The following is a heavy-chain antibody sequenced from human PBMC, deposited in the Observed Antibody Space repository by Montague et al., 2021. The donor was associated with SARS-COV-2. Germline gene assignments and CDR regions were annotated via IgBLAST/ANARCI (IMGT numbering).Heavy chain of an antibody. CDR2: IDWDGDK. J-gene: IGHJ6*02. CDR3: ARGPSDTYYYNGMDV. Sequence: PALGKPTQTLTLTCTFSGFSLSTSGMCMTWIRQPPGKALEWLARIDWDGDKYYNTSLKSRLTISKDTSKNLVVLTMTNMDPVDTATYYCARGPSDTYYYNGMDVWGQGTTVTVSS. CDR1: GFSLSTSGMC. V-gene: IGHV2-70*11.